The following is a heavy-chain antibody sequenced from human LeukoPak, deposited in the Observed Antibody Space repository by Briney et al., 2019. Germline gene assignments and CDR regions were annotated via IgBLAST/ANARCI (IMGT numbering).Heavy chain of an antibody. J-gene: IGHJ3*02. Sequence: GGSLRLSCAASGFTFSSYAMRWVRQAPGKGLEWVAVISYDGSNKYYADSVKGRFTISRDNSKNTLYLQMNSLRAEDTAVYYCARDSTVTTFDAFDIWGQGTMVTVSS. CDR3: ARDSTVTTFDAFDI. V-gene: IGHV3-30-3*01. D-gene: IGHD4-17*01. CDR2: ISYDGSNK. CDR1: GFTFSSYA.